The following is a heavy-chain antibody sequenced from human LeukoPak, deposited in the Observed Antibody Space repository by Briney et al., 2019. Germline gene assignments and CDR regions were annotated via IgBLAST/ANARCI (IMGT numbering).Heavy chain of an antibody. CDR1: GGSISSYY. J-gene: IGHJ4*02. V-gene: IGHV3-15*01. CDR3: TTAGSGSWVDY. Sequence: ETLSLTCTVSGGSISSYYWSWVRQAPGKGLEWVGRIKSKADGGTTDYAAPVKGRITISRDDSKSTLYLQMNSLKTEDTAVYYCTTAGSGSWVDYWGQGTLVTASS. CDR2: IKSKADGGTT. D-gene: IGHD3-10*01.